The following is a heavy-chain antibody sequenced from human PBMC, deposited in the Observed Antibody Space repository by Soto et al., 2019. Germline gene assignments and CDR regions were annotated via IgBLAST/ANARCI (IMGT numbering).Heavy chain of an antibody. CDR2: INSDGSST. V-gene: IGHV3-74*01. J-gene: IGHJ6*03. D-gene: IGHD2-2*01. Sequence: GGSLRLSCAASGFTFSSYWMHWVRQAPGKGLVWVSRINSDGSSTSYADSVKGRFTISRDNAKNTLYLQMNSLRAEDTAVYYCARDEGYCSSTSCYYYYYYMDVWGKGTTVTVSS. CDR3: ARDEGYCSSTSCYYYYYYMDV. CDR1: GFTFSSYW.